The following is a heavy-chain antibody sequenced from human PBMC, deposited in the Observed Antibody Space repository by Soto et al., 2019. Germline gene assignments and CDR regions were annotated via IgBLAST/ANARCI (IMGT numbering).Heavy chain of an antibody. CDR3: AKGGTDSSGWYGFDY. CDR2: ISWNSGSI. CDR1: GFTFDDYA. D-gene: IGHD6-19*01. V-gene: IGHV3-9*01. J-gene: IGHJ4*02. Sequence: EVQLVESGGGLVQPGRSLRPSCAASGFTFDDYAMHWVRQAPGKGLEWVSGISWNSGSIGYADSVKGRFTISRDNAKNSLYLQMNSLRAEDTALYYCAKGGTDSSGWYGFDYWGQGTLVTVSS.